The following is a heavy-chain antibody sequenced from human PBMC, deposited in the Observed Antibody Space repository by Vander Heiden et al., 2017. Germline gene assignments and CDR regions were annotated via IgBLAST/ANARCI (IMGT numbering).Heavy chain of an antibody. CDR1: GFTFDDYA. V-gene: IGHV3-9*01. J-gene: IGHJ5*01. CDR2: LSWNSDWI. Sequence: EVQLVESGGGLVQPGRSLRLSCAASGFTFDDYAMHWIRQVPGKGLEWVSGLSWNSDWIGYADSVKGRFTISRDSAKKSLYLQMNSVRAEDTALYYCANGGNWWLASWGQGTLVTVSS. CDR3: ANGGNWWLAS. D-gene: IGHD3-16*01.